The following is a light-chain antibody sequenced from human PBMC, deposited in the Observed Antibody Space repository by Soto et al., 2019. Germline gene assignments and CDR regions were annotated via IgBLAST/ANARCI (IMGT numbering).Light chain of an antibody. CDR1: QSISSY. J-gene: IGKJ4*01. CDR2: AAS. V-gene: IGKV1-39*01. CDR3: QQSYSTLLT. Sequence: DIQMTQSPSSLSASVVDRVTMTCRASQSISSYLNWYQQKPGKAPKLLIYAASSLQSGVPSRFSGSGSGTDFTLTISSLQPEDFATYYCQQSYSTLLTFGGGTKVDI.